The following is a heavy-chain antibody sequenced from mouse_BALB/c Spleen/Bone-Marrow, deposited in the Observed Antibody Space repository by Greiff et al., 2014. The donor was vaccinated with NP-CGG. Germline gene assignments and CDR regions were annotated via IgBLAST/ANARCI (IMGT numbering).Heavy chain of an antibody. D-gene: IGHD1-1*01. V-gene: IGHV14-3*02. CDR3: ASYYYGSAWFAY. CDR1: GFNIKDTY. Sequence: VQLQQSGAELVKPGASVKLSCTASGFNIKDTYMHWVKQRPEQGLEWIGRIDPANGNTKYDPKFQGKATITADTSSNTAYLQLSSLTSEDTAVYYWASYYYGSAWFAYWGQGTLVTVSA. J-gene: IGHJ3*01. CDR2: IDPANGNT.